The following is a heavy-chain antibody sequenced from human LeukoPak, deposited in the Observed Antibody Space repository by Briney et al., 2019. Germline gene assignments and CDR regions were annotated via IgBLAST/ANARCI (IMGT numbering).Heavy chain of an antibody. CDR3: ARLRLGVGSAFDI. Sequence: SETLSLTCTVSGGSISSYYWSWIRRPPGKGLEWIGYIYYSGSTNYNPSLKSRVTISVDTSKNQFSLRLSSVTAADTAVYYCARLRLGVGSAFDIWGQGTMVTVSS. V-gene: IGHV4-59*08. J-gene: IGHJ3*02. D-gene: IGHD3-16*01. CDR1: GGSISSYY. CDR2: IYYSGST.